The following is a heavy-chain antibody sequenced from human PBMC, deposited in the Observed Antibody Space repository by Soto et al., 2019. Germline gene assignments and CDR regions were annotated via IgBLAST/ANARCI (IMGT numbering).Heavy chain of an antibody. CDR1: GYTFTGYY. CDR2: INPNSGGT. J-gene: IGHJ5*02. Sequence: ASVKVSCKASGYTFTGYYMHWVRQAPGQGLEWMGWINPNSGGTNYAQKFQGWVTMTRDTSISTAYMELSRLRSDDTAVYYCARGGRDYYDSSGYYSWFDPWGQGTLVTVSS. V-gene: IGHV1-2*04. CDR3: ARGGRDYYDSSGYYSWFDP. D-gene: IGHD3-22*01.